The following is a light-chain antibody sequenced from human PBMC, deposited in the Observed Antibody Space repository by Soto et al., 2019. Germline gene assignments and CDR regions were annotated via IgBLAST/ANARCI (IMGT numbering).Light chain of an antibody. J-gene: IGKJ1*01. CDR1: QSISSW. CDR3: QQYDSYPRT. CDR2: KAS. Sequence: DIQMTQSPSTLSASVGDRVTITCRASQSISSWLAWYQQKPGKAPKLLIYKASSLESGVPSRFSGSGSGTDFTPTISSLQPDDFSTYYCQQYDSYPRTFGQGTKVEIK. V-gene: IGKV1-5*03.